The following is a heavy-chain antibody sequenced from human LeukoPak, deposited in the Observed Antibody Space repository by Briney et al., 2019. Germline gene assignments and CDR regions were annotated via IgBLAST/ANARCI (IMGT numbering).Heavy chain of an antibody. D-gene: IGHD3-9*01. CDR2: INHSGST. V-gene: IGHV4-34*01. CDR3: CHRRDILTGYAFDP. CDR1: GGSFSGYY. J-gene: IGHJ5*02. Sequence: PSETLSLTCAVYGGSFSGYYWSWIRQPPGKGLEWIGEINHSGSTNYNPSLKSRVTISVDTSKNQFSLKLSSVTAADTAVYYCCHRRDILTGYAFDPWGQGTLVTVSS.